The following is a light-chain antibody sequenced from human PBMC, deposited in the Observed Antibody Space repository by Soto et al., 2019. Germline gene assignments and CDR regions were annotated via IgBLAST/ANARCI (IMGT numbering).Light chain of an antibody. J-gene: IGKJ2*01. CDR2: WAS. V-gene: IGKV4-1*01. CDR1: QSVLYSSNNKNY. Sequence: DIVMTQSPDSLAVSLGERATINCKSSQSVLYSSNNKNYVAWYQQKPGQPPTLLIYWASTLEDGVPDRFSGSGSGTEFTLTISSLQAEDVAVYYCQQYRSYSTFGQGTML. CDR3: QQYRSYST.